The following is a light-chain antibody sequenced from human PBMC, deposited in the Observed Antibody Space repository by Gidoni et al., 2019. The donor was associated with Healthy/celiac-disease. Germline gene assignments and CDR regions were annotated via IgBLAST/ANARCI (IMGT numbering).Light chain of an antibody. CDR1: QGISNY. J-gene: IGKJ2*01. CDR3: QKYNSAPYT. V-gene: IGKV1-27*01. Sequence: DIQMTQSPSSLSASVGDRVTITCRASQGISNYLAWYQQKPGKVPKLLIYAASTLQSGVPSRFSGSGSGTDFTLTISSLQPEDYCQKYNSAPYTFXQXTKLEIK. CDR2: AAS.